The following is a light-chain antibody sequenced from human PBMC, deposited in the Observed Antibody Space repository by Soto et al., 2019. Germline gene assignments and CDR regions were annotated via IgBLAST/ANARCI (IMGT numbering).Light chain of an antibody. CDR2: GAF. CDR3: QQYGGSPRVS. CDR1: QSVSSNY. J-gene: IGKJ4*02. Sequence: EIVLTQSPGTLSLSPGERATLSCRASQSVSSNYLAWYQQRPGQAPRLLIYGAFSRATGIPDRFSGSGSGTDFTLTIRRLEPEDFAVYYCQQYGGSPRVSFGGGTKVEIK. V-gene: IGKV3-20*01.